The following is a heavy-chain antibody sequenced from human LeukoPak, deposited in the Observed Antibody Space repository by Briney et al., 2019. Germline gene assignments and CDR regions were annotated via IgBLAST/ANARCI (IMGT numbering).Heavy chain of an antibody. J-gene: IGHJ6*02. Sequence: GGSLRLSCAASGFTFSSYSMNWVRQAPGKGLEWVSSISSNSSNIYYADSVKGRFTISRDNAKNSLYLQMNSLRAEDTAVYYCARNPIAVAGDYYYYYGMDVWGQGTTVTVSS. D-gene: IGHD6-19*01. V-gene: IGHV3-21*01. CDR1: GFTFSSYS. CDR2: ISSNSSNI. CDR3: ARNPIAVAGDYYYYYGMDV.